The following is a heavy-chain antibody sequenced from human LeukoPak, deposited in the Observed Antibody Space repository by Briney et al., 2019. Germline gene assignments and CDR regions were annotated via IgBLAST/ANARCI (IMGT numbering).Heavy chain of an antibody. J-gene: IGHJ2*01. CDR3: ANPTTVADWYFDL. CDR2: ISGSGGST. V-gene: IGHV3-23*01. Sequence: GGSLRLSCAASGFTFSSYAMSWFRQAPGKGLEWVPAISGSGGSTYYADSVKGRFTISRDNSKNTLYLQMNSLRAEDTAVYYCANPTTVADWYFDLWGRGTLVTVSS. CDR1: GFTFSSYA. D-gene: IGHD4-11*01.